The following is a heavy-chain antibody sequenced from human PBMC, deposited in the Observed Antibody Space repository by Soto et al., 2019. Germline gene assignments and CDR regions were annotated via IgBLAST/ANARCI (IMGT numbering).Heavy chain of an antibody. V-gene: IGHV5-51*01. J-gene: IGHJ3*02. D-gene: IGHD6-19*01. CDR3: ARQGDMAATPADAFDI. CDR2: IYPGDSDA. CDR1: GYTFTDYW. Sequence: PGESLKISCKGSGYTFTDYWIGWVRQLPGKGLEWMGIIYPGDSDARYSPSFAGQVTISVDKSITTAYLHWSSLEASDSAVYYCARQGDMAATPADAFDIWGRGTLVT.